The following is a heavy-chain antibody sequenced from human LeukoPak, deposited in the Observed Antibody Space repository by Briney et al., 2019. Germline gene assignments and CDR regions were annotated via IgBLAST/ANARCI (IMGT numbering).Heavy chain of an antibody. Sequence: SETLSLTCTVSGYSISSGYYWGWIRQPPGKGLEWIGEINHSGSPNNNPSLKSRVSISFDTSKNQFSLKLTSVTAADTAVYYCGSRRTAMFGVIKGPIDYWGQGTLVTVSS. J-gene: IGHJ4*02. D-gene: IGHD3-3*01. CDR1: GYSISSGYY. CDR3: GSRRTAMFGVIKGPIDY. V-gene: IGHV4-38-2*02. CDR2: INHSGSP.